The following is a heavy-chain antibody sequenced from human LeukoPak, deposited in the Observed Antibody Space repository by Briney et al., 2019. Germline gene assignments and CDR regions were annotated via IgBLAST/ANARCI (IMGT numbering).Heavy chain of an antibody. V-gene: IGHV3-23*01. Sequence: GGSLRLSCAASGFTFKSHHMSWVRQAPGKGLEWVSAIDGNGDKTYYADSVKGRFTISRDNSKNTLYLQMNSLRAEDTAVYYCARWVCSSTSCYYFDYWGQGSLVVVSS. J-gene: IGHJ4*02. D-gene: IGHD2-2*01. CDR3: ARWVCSSTSCYYFDY. CDR1: GFTFKSHH. CDR2: IDGNGDKT.